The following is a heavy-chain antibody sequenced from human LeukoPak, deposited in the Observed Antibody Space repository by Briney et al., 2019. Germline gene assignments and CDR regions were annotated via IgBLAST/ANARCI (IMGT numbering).Heavy chain of an antibody. D-gene: IGHD3-10*01. CDR2: INWNGGST. CDR3: AKAPPLGLVRGALDV. CDR1: GFTFDDYG. Sequence: PGGSLRLSCAASGFTFDDYGMSWVRQAPGKGLEWVSGINWNGGSTGYADSVKGRFTISRDNSKNTLYLQMNSLRAEDTAVYYCAKAPPLGLVRGALDVWGKGTTVTVTS. V-gene: IGHV3-20*04. J-gene: IGHJ6*04.